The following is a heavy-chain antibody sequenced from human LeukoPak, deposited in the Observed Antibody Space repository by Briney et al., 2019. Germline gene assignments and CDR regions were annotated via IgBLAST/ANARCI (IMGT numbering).Heavy chain of an antibody. CDR3: ARDQRAKKYFYDSSGSSAY. Sequence: GGSLRLSCGASGFIFSHYWMTWIRQAPGKGLEWVAFISSSGTTDYYADSVKGRFIISKDNARKSLFLEMNRLRVEDTAVYYCARDQRAKKYFYDSSGSSAYWGQGTQVTVSS. V-gene: IGHV3-48*01. J-gene: IGHJ4*02. CDR2: ISSSGTTD. D-gene: IGHD3-22*01. CDR1: GFIFSHYW.